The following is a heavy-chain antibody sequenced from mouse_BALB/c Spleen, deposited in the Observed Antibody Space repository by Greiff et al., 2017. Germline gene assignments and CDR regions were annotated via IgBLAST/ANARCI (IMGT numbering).Heavy chain of an antibody. Sequence: VMLVESGPGLVQPSQSLSITCTVSGFSLTSYGVHWVRQSPGKGLEWLGVIWSGGSTDYNAAFISRLSISKDNSKSQVFFKMNSLQADDTDIYYCARTGHRYDRSLAYWGQGTLVTVSA. CDR3: ARTGHRYDRSLAY. V-gene: IGHV2-4-1*01. D-gene: IGHD2-14*01. CDR1: GFSLTSYG. J-gene: IGHJ3*01. CDR2: IWSGGST.